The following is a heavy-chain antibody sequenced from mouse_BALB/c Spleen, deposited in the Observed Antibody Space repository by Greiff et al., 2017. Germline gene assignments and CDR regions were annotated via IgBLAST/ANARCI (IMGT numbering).Heavy chain of an antibody. CDR1: GFNIKDYY. CDR3: NAWAMITDY. D-gene: IGHD2-4*01. J-gene: IGHJ2*01. V-gene: IGHV14-4*02. CDR2: IDPENGDT. Sequence: DVQLQESGAELVRSGASVKLSCTASGFNIKDYYMHWVKQRPEQGLEWIGWIDPENGDTEYAPKFQGKATMTADTSSNTAYLQLSSLTSEDTAVYYCNAWAMITDYWGQGTTLTVSS.